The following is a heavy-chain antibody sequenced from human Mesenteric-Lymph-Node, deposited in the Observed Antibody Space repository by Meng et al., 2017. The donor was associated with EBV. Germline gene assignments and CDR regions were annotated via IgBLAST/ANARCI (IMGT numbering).Heavy chain of an antibody. Sequence: QVQLQESGPGLVKPSQTWSLTCAVSGGSIAGGSYWSWVRQPPGKGLEWIAFIHYSGDTYYNPSLKSRLTISVDTSKDQFSLRLRSVTAADTAVYYCARRSGSYYGYFDYWGQGTLVTVSS. CDR1: GGSIAGGSY. CDR3: ARRSGSYYGYFDY. V-gene: IGHV4-30-4*01. D-gene: IGHD1-26*01. CDR2: IHYSGDT. J-gene: IGHJ4*02.